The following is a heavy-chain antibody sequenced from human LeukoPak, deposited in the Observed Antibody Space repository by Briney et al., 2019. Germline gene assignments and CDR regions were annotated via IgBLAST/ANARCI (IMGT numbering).Heavy chain of an antibody. V-gene: IGHV4-61*05. J-gene: IGHJ5*02. CDR3: ARLVAGTAWFDP. Sequence: SETLSLTCTVSGGSISSSSYYWRWIRQPPGKGLEWIGYIYYSRSTNYNRSLKSRVTISVDTSKKQFSLKVSSVTAADTAVYYCARLVAGTAWFDPWGQGTLVTVSS. CDR2: IYYSRST. CDR1: GGSISSSSYY. D-gene: IGHD6-19*01.